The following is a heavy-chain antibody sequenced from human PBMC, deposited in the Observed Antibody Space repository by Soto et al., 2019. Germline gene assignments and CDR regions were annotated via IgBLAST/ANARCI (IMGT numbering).Heavy chain of an antibody. CDR1: GFTFSSYG. V-gene: IGHV3-30*18. CDR3: AKEGGLSGSYYISSSYYLAY. CDR2: ISYVGSNT. J-gene: IGHJ4*02. D-gene: IGHD1-26*01. Sequence: QVQLVESGGGVVQPGRSLRLSCVASGFTFSSYGMHWVRQAPGKGLEWVAIISYVGSNTYYADSVKGRFTISRDNSKHTLYLQMNSLRAEDTSVYYCAKEGGLSGSYYISSSYYLAYWGPGTLVTVSS.